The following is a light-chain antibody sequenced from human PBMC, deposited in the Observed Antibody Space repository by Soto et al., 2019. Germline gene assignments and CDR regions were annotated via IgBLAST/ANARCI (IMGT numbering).Light chain of an antibody. J-gene: IGKJ4*01. CDR2: GAS. CDR1: QSVSSSY. V-gene: IGKV3-20*01. Sequence: EIVLTQSPGTLSLSPGERATLSCRASQSVSSSYLAWYQQKPGQAPRLLIYGASSRATGTPDRFSGSGSGTDFPITISRLEPEDVAVYYCQQYGSSPLTFGGGTKVEIK. CDR3: QQYGSSPLT.